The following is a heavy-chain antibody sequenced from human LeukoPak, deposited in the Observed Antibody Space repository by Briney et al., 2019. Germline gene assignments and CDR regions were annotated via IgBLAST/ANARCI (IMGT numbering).Heavy chain of an antibody. CDR2: IKQDGSEK. Sequence: PGGSLRLSCAASGFTFSSYGMSWVRQAPGKGLEWVANIKQDGSEKYYVDSVKGRFTISRDNAKNSLYLQMNSLRAEDTAVYYFASRLTIFRVVTFWGQGTLVTVSS. J-gene: IGHJ4*02. CDR3: ASRLTIFRVVTF. CDR1: GFTFSSYG. D-gene: IGHD3-3*01. V-gene: IGHV3-7*01.